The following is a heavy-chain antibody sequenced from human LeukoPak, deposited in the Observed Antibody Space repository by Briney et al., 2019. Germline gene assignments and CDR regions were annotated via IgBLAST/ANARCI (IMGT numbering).Heavy chain of an antibody. Sequence: SVKVSCKPSGGTFSSYAISWVRQAPGQGLEWMGRIIPIFGTANYAQKFQGRVTITTDESTSTAYMELSSLRSEDTAVYYCARDAVYGEAGDYYIDVWGKGTTVTVSS. J-gene: IGHJ6*03. CDR3: ARDAVYGEAGDYYIDV. V-gene: IGHV1-69*05. CDR2: IIPIFGTA. D-gene: IGHD4/OR15-4a*01. CDR1: GGTFSSYA.